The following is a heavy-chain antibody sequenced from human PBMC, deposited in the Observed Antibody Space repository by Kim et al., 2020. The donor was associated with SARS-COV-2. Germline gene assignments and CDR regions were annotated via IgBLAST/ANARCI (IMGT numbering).Heavy chain of an antibody. CDR3: ARGGELQRGLVDY. V-gene: IGHV1-2*02. D-gene: IGHD1-26*01. J-gene: IGHJ4*02. Sequence: YAQKFQGRVTMTRDTSISTAYMELSRLRSDDTAVYYCARGGELQRGLVDYWGQGTLVTVSS.